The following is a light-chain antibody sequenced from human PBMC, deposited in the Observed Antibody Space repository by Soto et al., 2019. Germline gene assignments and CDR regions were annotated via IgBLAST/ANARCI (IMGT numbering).Light chain of an antibody. V-gene: IGLV1-44*01. CDR1: GHYIEVNA. CDR3: AAWDHSLQGWV. CDR2: NDL. Sequence: QSVLTQPPSASGTPGQSAPISCSASGHYIEVNAINWYQQVPGTAPRLLIYNDLQRPSGVPDRFSGSRSGTSASLVIVGLQSEDEADYYCAAWDHSLQGWVFGGGTKLTVL. J-gene: IGLJ3*02.